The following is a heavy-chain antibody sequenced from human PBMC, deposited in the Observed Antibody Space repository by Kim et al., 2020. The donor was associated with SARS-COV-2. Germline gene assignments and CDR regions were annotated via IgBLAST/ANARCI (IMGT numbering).Heavy chain of an antibody. CDR2: INAGNGNT. D-gene: IGHD5-12*01. Sequence: ASVKASCKASGYTFTSYAMHWVRQAPGQRLEWMGWINAGNGNTKYSQKFQGRVTITRDTSASTAYMELSSLRSEDTAVYYCARDPKLQVDTSGYDPSGNWFDPWGQGTLVTVSS. J-gene: IGHJ5*02. CDR3: ARDPKLQVDTSGYDPSGNWFDP. V-gene: IGHV1-3*01. CDR1: GYTFTSYA.